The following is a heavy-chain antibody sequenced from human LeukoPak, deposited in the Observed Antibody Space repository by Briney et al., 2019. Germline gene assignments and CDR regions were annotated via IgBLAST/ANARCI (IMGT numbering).Heavy chain of an antibody. D-gene: IGHD1-26*01. CDR1: GGSFSGYY. J-gene: IGHJ4*02. CDR3: ARDRYSGSYSTEQFDY. CDR2: INHSGST. Sequence: SETLSLTCTVSGGSFSGYYWSWIRQPPGKGLEWIGEINHSGSTNYNPSLKSRVTISVDTSKNQFSLKLSSVTAADTAVYYCARDRYSGSYSTEQFDYWGQGTLVTVSS. V-gene: IGHV4-34*01.